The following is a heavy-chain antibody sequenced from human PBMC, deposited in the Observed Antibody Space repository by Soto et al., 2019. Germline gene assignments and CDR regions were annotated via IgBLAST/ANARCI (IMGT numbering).Heavy chain of an antibody. CDR1: GFTFSSYG. Sequence: QVQLVESGGGVVQPGRSLRLSCAASGFTFSSYGMHWVRQAPGKGLEWVAVISYDGSNKYYADSVKGRFTISRDNSKNTLYLKMNSLRAEDTAVYYCAKDQYGQQLVSSWFDPWGQGTLVTVSS. CDR3: AKDQYGQQLVSSWFDP. V-gene: IGHV3-30*18. J-gene: IGHJ5*02. CDR2: ISYDGSNK. D-gene: IGHD6-13*01.